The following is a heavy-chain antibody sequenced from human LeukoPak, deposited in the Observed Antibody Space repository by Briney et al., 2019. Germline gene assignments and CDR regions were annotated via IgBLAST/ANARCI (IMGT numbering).Heavy chain of an antibody. V-gene: IGHV3-21*01. CDR2: ISSSSSYI. J-gene: IGHJ4*02. D-gene: IGHD6-19*01. CDR3: ARDPRIAVAGGFDY. Sequence: GGSLRLSCAASGFTVSGNYMNWVRQAPGKGLEWVSSISSSSSYIYYADSVKGRFTISRDNAKNSLYLQMNSLRAEDTAVYYCARDPRIAVAGGFDYWGQGTLVTVSS. CDR1: GFTVSGNY.